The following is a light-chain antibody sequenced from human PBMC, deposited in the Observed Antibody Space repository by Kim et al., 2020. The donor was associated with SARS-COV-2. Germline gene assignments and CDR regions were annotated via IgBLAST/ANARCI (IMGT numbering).Light chain of an antibody. CDR2: DAS. V-gene: IGKV3-11*01. CDR3: QQRSTRPRT. CDR1: QSVSSY. Sequence: EIVLTQSPATLSLSPGERATLSCRASQSVSSYLAWYQQKPGQAPRLLIYDASNRATGIPARFSGSGSGTDFTLTISSLQPEDFAVYYCQQRSTRPRTFGQGTKVDIK. J-gene: IGKJ1*01.